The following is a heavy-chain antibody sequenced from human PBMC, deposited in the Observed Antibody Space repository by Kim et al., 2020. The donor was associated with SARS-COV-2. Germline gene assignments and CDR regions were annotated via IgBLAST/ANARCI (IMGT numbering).Heavy chain of an antibody. CDR2: IDPSDSYT. V-gene: IGHV5-10-1*01. CDR3: ASLLGYTVTTSYYYYGMDV. D-gene: IGHD4-17*01. Sequence: GESLKISCKGSGYSFTSYWISWVRQMPGKGLEWMGRIDPSDSYTNYSPSFQGHVTISADKSISTAYLQWSSLKASGTAMYYCASLLGYTVTTSYYYYGMDVWGQGTTVTVSS. J-gene: IGHJ6*02. CDR1: GYSFTSYW.